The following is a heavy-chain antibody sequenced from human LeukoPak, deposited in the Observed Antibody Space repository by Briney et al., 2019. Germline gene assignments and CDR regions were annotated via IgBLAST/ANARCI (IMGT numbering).Heavy chain of an antibody. J-gene: IGHJ4*02. V-gene: IGHV4-59*01. CDR1: GGSISSYY. Sequence: SETLSLTCTVSGGSISSYYWSWIRQPPGKGLEWIGYIYYSGSTNYNPPLKSRVTISVDTSKNQFSLKLSSVTAADTAVYYCARRSRARSSSVWYFDYWGQGTLVTVSS. CDR2: IYYSGST. CDR3: ARRSRARSSSVWYFDY. D-gene: IGHD6-6*01.